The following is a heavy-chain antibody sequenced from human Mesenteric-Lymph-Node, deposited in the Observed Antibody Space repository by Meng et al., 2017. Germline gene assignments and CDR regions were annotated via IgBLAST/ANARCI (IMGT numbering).Heavy chain of an antibody. CDR2: IGGSGDST. CDR1: GFTFSSYE. V-gene: IGHV3-23*01. D-gene: IGHD2-21*02. CDR3: ARAPDFVYLDY. Sequence: GESLKISCAASGFTFSSYEMNWVRQAPGKGLEWVSGIGGSGDSTYYADSAKGRFTISRDNPKNTLYLQMNSLRVEDTAVYYCARAPDFVYLDYWGQGTLVTVSS. J-gene: IGHJ4*02.